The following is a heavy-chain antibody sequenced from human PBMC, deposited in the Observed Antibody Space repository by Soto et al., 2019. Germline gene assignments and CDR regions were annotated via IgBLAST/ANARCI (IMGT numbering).Heavy chain of an antibody. CDR2: ISGSGGTT. CDR3: ANGSWFDP. V-gene: IGHV3-23*01. D-gene: IGHD3-10*01. CDR1: GFIFHNHA. J-gene: IGHJ5*01. Sequence: EVQLLESGGGFIQRGGSLRLSCMGSGFIFHNHALTWVRQAPGKGPEWVSSISGSGGTTYYADSVKGRFTISRDNSKNKLFLVLHNLTVDDSAVYYCANGSWFDPWGQGTQVTVSS.